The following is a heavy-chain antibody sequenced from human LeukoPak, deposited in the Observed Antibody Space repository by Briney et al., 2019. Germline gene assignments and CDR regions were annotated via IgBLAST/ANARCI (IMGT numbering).Heavy chain of an antibody. CDR2: ISFGSSYI. V-gene: IGHV3-21*01. CDR1: GFTFSDYS. D-gene: IGHD1-26*01. J-gene: IGHJ1*01. CDR3: ARERGRSGSYYGPEYLQN. Sequence: GGSLRLSCAASGFTFSDYSMNWVRQAPGNGLEWVSYISFGSSYIFYADSVKGRFIISRDNAKNSLYLQMNSLRAEDTAVYYCARERGRSGSYYGPEYLQNWGQGTLVTVSS.